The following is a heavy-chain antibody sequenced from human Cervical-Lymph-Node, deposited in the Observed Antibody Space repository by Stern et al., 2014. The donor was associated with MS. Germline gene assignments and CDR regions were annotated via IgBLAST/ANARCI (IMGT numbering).Heavy chain of an antibody. CDR3: ARGPYFDFWSGPYLFDY. D-gene: IGHD3-3*01. CDR2: ISPTGITT. V-gene: IGHV1-46*01. J-gene: IGHJ4*02. CDR1: GYTFSDSY. Sequence: VQLLESGVEVKNPWASVKASCKASGYTFSDSYMHWVHQAPSRRLECMGTISPTGITTSYAQNFQGRVDRTMDTSTSTVYVDLSGLTSDDTAVYYCARGPYFDFWSGPYLFDYWGQGTLVTVS.